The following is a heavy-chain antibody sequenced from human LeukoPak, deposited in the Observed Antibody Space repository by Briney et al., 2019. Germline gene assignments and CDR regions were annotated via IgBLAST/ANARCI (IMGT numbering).Heavy chain of an antibody. Sequence: PGGSLRLPGAASGFTVSSNYRSWVRQAPGKGLEWVSVIYSGGSTYYADSVKGGFTISRDSSKNTLYLQMNSLRAEDTAVYYCARDQFAVGLFDYWGQGTLVTVSS. CDR2: IYSGGST. D-gene: IGHD3/OR15-3a*01. CDR1: GFTVSSNY. CDR3: ARDQFAVGLFDY. J-gene: IGHJ4*02. V-gene: IGHV3-53*01.